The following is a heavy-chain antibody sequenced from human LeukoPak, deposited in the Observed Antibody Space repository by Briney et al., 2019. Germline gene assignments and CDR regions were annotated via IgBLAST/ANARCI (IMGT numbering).Heavy chain of an antibody. J-gene: IGHJ4*02. CDR2: ISGSGGST. CDR3: ARVRIVPTIVDC. D-gene: IGHD5-12*01. CDR1: GFTFSSYA. V-gene: IGHV3-23*01. Sequence: GGSLRLSCAASGFTFSSYAMSWVRQAPGKGLEWVSAISGSGGSTYYADSVKDRFTISRDNSKNTLFLQMNSLRAEDTALYYCARVRIVPTIVDCWGQGTLVTVSS.